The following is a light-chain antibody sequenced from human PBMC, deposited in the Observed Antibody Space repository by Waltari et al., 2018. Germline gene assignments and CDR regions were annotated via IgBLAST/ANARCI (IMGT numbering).Light chain of an antibody. CDR2: WAS. CDR3: QQYYSAPYR. J-gene: IGKJ2*03. Sequence: DIVMTQSPDSLAVSLGERATINCRSSQSVLYSSNNKNYLVWYQQKPGQPAKVLIYWASTRASGVPDRCSVSGSGTDFTLTISSLQAEDVAVYYCQQYYSAPYRFGQGTKLEIK. V-gene: IGKV4-1*01. CDR1: QSVLYSSNNKNY.